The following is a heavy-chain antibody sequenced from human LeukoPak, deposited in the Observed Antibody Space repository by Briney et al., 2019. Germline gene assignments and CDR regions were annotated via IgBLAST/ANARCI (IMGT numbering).Heavy chain of an antibody. V-gene: IGHV1-69*06. Sequence: SVTVSFKGSGGTFSSYAISWVRQAPGQGLEWMGGIIPIFGTANYAQRFQGRVTITADKSTSTAYMELSSLRSEDTAVYYCARAQAAAYPFDYWGQGTLVTVSS. CDR2: IIPIFGTA. CDR1: GGTFSSYA. CDR3: ARAQAAAYPFDY. D-gene: IGHD6-13*01. J-gene: IGHJ4*02.